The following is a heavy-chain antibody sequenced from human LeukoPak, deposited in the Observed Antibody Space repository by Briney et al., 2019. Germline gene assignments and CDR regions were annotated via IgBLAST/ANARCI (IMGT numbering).Heavy chain of an antibody. CDR1: GFTFSTYA. J-gene: IGHJ4*02. CDR2: ISHDGSNE. D-gene: IGHD3-22*01. Sequence: PGGSLRLSCAASGFTFSTYAMHWVRQPPGKGLEWVAVISHDGSNECYADSVKGRFTISRDNSKNTLSLQMNSLRGDDTAVYYCARSYDSSGYYSFDCWGQGTLVTVSS. V-gene: IGHV3-30-3*01. CDR3: ARSYDSSGYYSFDC.